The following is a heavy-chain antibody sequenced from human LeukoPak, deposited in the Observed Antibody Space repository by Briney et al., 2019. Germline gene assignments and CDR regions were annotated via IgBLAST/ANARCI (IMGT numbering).Heavy chain of an antibody. D-gene: IGHD3-3*01. J-gene: IGHJ5*02. CDR2: IYSGGST. CDR3: ARSGSGYYEAFQS. V-gene: IGHV3-66*01. CDR1: GFTVSDNY. Sequence: GGSLRLSCEAPGFTVSDNYMNWGRHATGLWLHWVSVIYSGGSTYYADSVKGRFTISRDTSKNTLYLQMNNLRVEDTAVYYCARSGSGYYEAFQSWGQGTLVTVSS.